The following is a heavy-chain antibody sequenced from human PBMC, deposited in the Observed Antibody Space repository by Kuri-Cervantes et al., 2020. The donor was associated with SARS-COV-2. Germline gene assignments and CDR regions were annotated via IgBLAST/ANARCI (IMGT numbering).Heavy chain of an antibody. Sequence: KVSCKGSGYSFTTYWIGWVRQMPGKGLEWMGIVYPGDSETRYSPSFQGQVTLSVDKSLNTAYLQWNSVKASDTAMYYCARRGSGWSDYWGQGTLVTVSS. CDR3: ARRGSGWSDY. D-gene: IGHD6-19*01. V-gene: IGHV5-51*01. CDR2: VYPGDSET. CDR1: GYSFTTYW. J-gene: IGHJ4*02.